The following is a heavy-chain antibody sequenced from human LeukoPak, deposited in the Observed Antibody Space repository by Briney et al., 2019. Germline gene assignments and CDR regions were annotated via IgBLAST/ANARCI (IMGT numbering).Heavy chain of an antibody. J-gene: IGHJ4*02. Sequence: GGSLRLSCAASGFTFSSYAMNWVRQAPGKGLEWVSIIGSGGDTYYADSVKGRFTISRDNSKNPLYLQMNSLRAEDTAVYYCAKARGATYGTYYFDYWGQGTLVTVSS. CDR3: AKARGATYGTYYFDY. CDR1: GFTFSSYA. V-gene: IGHV3-23*01. D-gene: IGHD4/OR15-4a*01. CDR2: IGSGGDT.